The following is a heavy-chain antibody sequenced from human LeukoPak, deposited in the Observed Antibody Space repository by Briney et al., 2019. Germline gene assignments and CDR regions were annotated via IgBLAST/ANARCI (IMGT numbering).Heavy chain of an antibody. CDR3: ARDYPHFFDN. CDR2: SYYTGPT. CDR1: GGSIANYY. J-gene: IGHJ4*02. V-gene: IGHV4-59*01. D-gene: IGHD3-16*02. Sequence: WETLSLTCTVSGGSIANYYWSWVRQTPGKGLEWIAFSYYTGPTTYNPTLKSRVTISIDTSKSQFSLRLTSVTPPDTAIYYCARDYPHFFDNWGQGALVTVSS.